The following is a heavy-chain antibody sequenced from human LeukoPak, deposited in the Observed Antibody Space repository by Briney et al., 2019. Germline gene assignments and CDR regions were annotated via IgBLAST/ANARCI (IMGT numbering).Heavy chain of an antibody. J-gene: IGHJ4*02. CDR1: GYTFTSNG. V-gene: IGHV1-18*01. Sequence: ASVKVSCTASGYTFTSNGISWERQAPAQGHEWMGWISTYNGNTNYAQKRQGRVTMTTDTSTSTAYMELRSLRSDDTAVYYCARDCNWNDDDYWGQGTLVIVSS. D-gene: IGHD1-20*01. CDR3: ARDCNWNDDDY. CDR2: ISTYNGNT.